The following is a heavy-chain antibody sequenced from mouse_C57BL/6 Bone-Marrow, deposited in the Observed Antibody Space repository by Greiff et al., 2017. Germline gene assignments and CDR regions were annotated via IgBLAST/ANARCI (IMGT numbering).Heavy chain of an antibody. CDR3: ARPYYSNYWYFDV. CDR1: GYTFTSYW. CDR2: IYPGRGST. Sequence: QVQLQQPGAELVKPGASVKMSCKASGYTFTSYWITWVKQRPGPGLEWIGDIYPGRGSTNYTEKFKSKATLTVDTSSSTAYMQLSSLTSEDSAVYYCARPYYSNYWYFDVWGTGTTVTVSS. D-gene: IGHD2-5*01. J-gene: IGHJ1*03. V-gene: IGHV1-55*01.